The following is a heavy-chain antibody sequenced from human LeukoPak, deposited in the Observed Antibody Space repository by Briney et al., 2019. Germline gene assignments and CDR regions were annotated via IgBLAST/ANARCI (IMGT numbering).Heavy chain of an antibody. CDR3: ARGRGRDVVVPAAIED. D-gene: IGHD2-2*02. J-gene: IGHJ4*02. Sequence: SETLSLTCTVSGGSISSYYWSWIRQPAGKGLEWIGRIYTSGSTNYNPSLKSRVTMSVDTSKNQFSLKLSSVTAADTAVYYCARGRGRDVVVPAAIEDWGQGTLDTVSS. CDR1: GGSISSYY. V-gene: IGHV4-4*07. CDR2: IYTSGST.